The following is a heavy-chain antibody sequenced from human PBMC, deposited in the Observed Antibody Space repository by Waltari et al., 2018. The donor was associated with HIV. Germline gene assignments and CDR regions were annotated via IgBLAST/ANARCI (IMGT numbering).Heavy chain of an antibody. Sequence: EVQLVESGGGLVKPGGSLRLSCAASGFTFSSYSMNWVRQAPGKGLEWVSCISSISSYIYYADSVECRFTISRDNAKNSLYLQMNSLRAEDTAVYYCARVVEQLGSYYYYYYGMDVWGQGTTVTVSS. CDR3: ARVVEQLGSYYYYYYGMDV. CDR2: ISSISSYI. V-gene: IGHV3-21*01. J-gene: IGHJ6*02. CDR1: GFTFSSYS. D-gene: IGHD6-13*01.